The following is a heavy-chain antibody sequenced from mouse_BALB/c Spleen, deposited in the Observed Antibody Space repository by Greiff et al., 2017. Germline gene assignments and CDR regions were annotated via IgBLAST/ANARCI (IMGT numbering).Heavy chain of an antibody. CDR2: ISYSGST. Sequence: EVKLQESGPGLVKPSQSLSLTCTVTGYSITSDYAWNWIRQFPGNKLEWMGYISYSGSTSYNPSLKSRISITRDTSKNQFFLQLNSVTTEDTATYYCAREGLPYWYFDVWGAGTTVTVSS. CDR1: GYSITSDYA. V-gene: IGHV3-2*02. D-gene: IGHD2-2*01. J-gene: IGHJ1*01. CDR3: AREGLPYWYFDV.